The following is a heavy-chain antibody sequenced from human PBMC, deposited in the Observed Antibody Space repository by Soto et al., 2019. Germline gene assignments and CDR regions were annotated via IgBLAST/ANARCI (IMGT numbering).Heavy chain of an antibody. J-gene: IGHJ3*02. CDR1: GFTFSNYA. CDR2: ISSSSIYI. V-gene: IGHV3-21*01. Sequence: GGSLRLSCAASGFTFSNYAMNWVRQAPGEGLEWVSSISSSSIYIYYADSIQGRFTISRDNARNSLFLQLNSLRAEDTAVYYCARGYRGVPSQYEVNDAFDIWGQGTVVTVSS. CDR3: ARGYRGVPSQYEVNDAFDI. D-gene: IGHD3-10*01.